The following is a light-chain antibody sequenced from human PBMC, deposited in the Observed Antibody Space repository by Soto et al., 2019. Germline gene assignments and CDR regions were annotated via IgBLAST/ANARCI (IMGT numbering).Light chain of an antibody. CDR2: GAT. J-gene: IGLJ1*01. CDR3: SSYTGGNPSYV. CDR1: SSDVGGYDY. Sequence: QSVLTQPPSASGSPGQSVTISCTGTSSDVGGYDYVSWYQQHPGKAPKLMIYGATIRPSGVSDRFSGSKSGNTASLTVSGLQAEDEADYYCSSYTGGNPSYVFGTGTKVTV. V-gene: IGLV2-8*01.